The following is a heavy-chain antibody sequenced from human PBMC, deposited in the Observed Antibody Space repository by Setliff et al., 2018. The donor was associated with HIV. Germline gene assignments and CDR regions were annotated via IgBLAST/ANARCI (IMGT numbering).Heavy chain of an antibody. CDR3: ARARFWSGYYTGDNYYYMDV. CDR2: IHSGVST. V-gene: IGHV4-31*03. Sequence: SETLSLTCSVSGASITSGGHYWTWIRQHPERGLEWIGHIHSGVSTFYNPSLKSRLIISLDTSENQFSLKLDSVTAADTAVYYCARARFWSGYYTGDNYYYMDVWGKGTTVTVSS. D-gene: IGHD3-3*01. CDR1: GASITSGGHY. J-gene: IGHJ6*03.